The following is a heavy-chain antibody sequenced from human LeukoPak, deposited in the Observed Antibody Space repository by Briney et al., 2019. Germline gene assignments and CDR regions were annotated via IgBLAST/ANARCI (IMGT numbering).Heavy chain of an antibody. Sequence: GASVKVSCKASGYTFASYYMHWVRQAPGQGLEWMGIINPSGGSTSYAQKFQGRVTMTRDMSTSTVYMELSSLRSEDTAVYYCARGGGWDYGSGSYYALDYWGQGTLVTVSS. CDR1: GYTFASYY. CDR3: ARGGGWDYGSGSYYALDY. D-gene: IGHD3-10*01. CDR2: INPSGGST. V-gene: IGHV1-46*01. J-gene: IGHJ4*02.